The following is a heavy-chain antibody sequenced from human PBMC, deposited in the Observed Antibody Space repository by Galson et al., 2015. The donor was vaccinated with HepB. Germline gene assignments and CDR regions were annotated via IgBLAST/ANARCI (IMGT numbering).Heavy chain of an antibody. CDR2: IKQDGIQK. CDR3: ARDVL. D-gene: IGHD2/OR15-2a*01. CDR1: GLSIRNYW. J-gene: IGHJ4*02. V-gene: IGHV3-7*03. Sequence: SLRLSCAASGLSIRNYWMSWVRQAPGKGPEWVANIKQDGIQKNYVASVKGRFTISRDNAKNSLYLQMNSLRAEDTAVYYCARDVLWGQGTLVTVSS.